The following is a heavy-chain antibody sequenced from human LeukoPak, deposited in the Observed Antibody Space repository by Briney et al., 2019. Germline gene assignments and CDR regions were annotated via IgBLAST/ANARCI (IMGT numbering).Heavy chain of an antibody. CDR2: IYYSGST. V-gene: IGHV4-30-4*08. J-gene: IGHJ5*02. CDR1: GGSISSGDYY. CDR3: ARGPGGYSFWFDP. Sequence: SETLSLTCTVSGGSISSGDYYWSWIRQPPGKGLEWIGYIYYSGSTYYNPSLKSRVTISVDKSKNQFSLRLSSVTAADTAVYYCARGPGGYSFWFDPWGQGTLVTVSS. D-gene: IGHD5-18*01.